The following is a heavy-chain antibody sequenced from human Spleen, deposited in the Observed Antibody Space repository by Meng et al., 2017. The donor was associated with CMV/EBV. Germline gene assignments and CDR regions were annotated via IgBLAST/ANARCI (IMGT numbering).Heavy chain of an antibody. D-gene: IGHD6-19*01. CDR1: GFTFSTYG. CDR3: AKGAGITVTGYFDY. Sequence: AASGFTFSTYGIYWVRQTPGKGLEWLAFIRHDGSNTYYADSVRGRFTISRDNSRNTVYLQMNSLRREDTAVYYCAKGAGITVTGYFDYWGQGTLVTVS. CDR2: IRHDGSNT. V-gene: IGHV3-30*02. J-gene: IGHJ4*02.